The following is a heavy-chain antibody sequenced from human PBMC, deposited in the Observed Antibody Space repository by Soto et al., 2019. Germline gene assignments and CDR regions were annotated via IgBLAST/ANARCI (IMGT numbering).Heavy chain of an antibody. Sequence: GGSLRLSCAASGFTFSNAWMSWVRQAPGKGLEWVGRIKSKTDGGTTDYAAPVKGRFTISRDYSKNTLYLQMNSLKTEDTAVYYCTTEITYYYGSGSYEYWGQGTLVTVSS. CDR1: GFTFSNAW. CDR3: TTEITYYYGSGSYEY. CDR2: IKSKTDGGTT. D-gene: IGHD3-10*01. V-gene: IGHV3-15*01. J-gene: IGHJ4*02.